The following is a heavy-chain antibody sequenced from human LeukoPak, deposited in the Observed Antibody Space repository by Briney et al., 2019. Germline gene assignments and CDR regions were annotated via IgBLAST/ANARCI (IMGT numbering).Heavy chain of an antibody. Sequence: PGGSLRLSXVASGFTFSSYSTNWVRQTPGKGLEWVSSISNSGASTDYADSVKGRFTISRDNAKNSLYLQMTSLRAEDTAVYYCARESRRYGSGSYPPDYWGRGTLVTVSS. CDR2: ISNSGAST. CDR1: GFTFSSYS. CDR3: ARESRRYGSGSYPPDY. J-gene: IGHJ4*02. D-gene: IGHD3-10*01. V-gene: IGHV3-21*01.